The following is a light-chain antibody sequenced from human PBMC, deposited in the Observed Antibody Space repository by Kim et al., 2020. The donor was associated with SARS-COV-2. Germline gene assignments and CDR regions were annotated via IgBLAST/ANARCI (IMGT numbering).Light chain of an antibody. V-gene: IGKV3-20*01. Sequence: LSPGERATLSCRASQSVGTYLAWYQQKPGQAPRRLIQGTSSRSTGIPDRFSGSGSGTDFTLTISRLEPEDFAVYYCQQYDTSPITFGQGTRLEIK. CDR2: GTS. J-gene: IGKJ5*01. CDR1: QSVGTY. CDR3: QQYDTSPIT.